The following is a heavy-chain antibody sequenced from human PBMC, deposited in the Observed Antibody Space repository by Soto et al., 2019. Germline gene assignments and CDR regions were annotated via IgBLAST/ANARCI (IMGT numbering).Heavy chain of an antibody. CDR3: VSHRNYIVVSGSFFDY. V-gene: IGHV4-39*01. J-gene: IGHJ4*02. CDR1: GGSINSSDYD. Sequence: AXXTLSLPFTVSGGSINSSDYDWGLIRQHPGKGLEWIGTIYYSGSTHYNPSLKSRVTVSVDTSKNQFSLKLTSVTAAHTAVYFCVSHRNYIVVSGSFFDYWSQGTLVTVSS. CDR2: IYYSGST. D-gene: IGHD6-19*01.